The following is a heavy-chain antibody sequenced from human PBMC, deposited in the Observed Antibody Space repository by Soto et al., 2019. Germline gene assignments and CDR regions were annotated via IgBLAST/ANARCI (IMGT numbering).Heavy chain of an antibody. J-gene: IGHJ4*02. CDR1: GGSITTGGYY. CDR2: IYYSGST. Sequence: QVQLQESGPGLVKPSQTLSLTCTVSGGSITTGGYYWSWIRQHPGKGLEWIGYIYYSGSTSYNPSLKSGITMSVDTSKNQFSLKLNAVTAADTAVYYCARDDTRAGYDYWGQGTLVTVSS. D-gene: IGHD5-18*01. CDR3: ARDDTRAGYDY. V-gene: IGHV4-31*03.